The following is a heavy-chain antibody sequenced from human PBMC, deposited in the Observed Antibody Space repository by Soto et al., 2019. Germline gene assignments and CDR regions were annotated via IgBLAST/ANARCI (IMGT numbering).Heavy chain of an antibody. CDR1: GFTFSTYW. D-gene: IGHD3-16*02. Sequence: GGSLRLSCAASGFTFSTYWMSWVRRTPGKGLEWVANIKQDGTEKYYVDSVRGRFTISRDNAKNSLYLQMNSLRAEDTAVYYCAREGGYDYVWGSYRLSYGMDVWGQGTTVTVSS. CDR2: IKQDGTEK. J-gene: IGHJ6*02. CDR3: AREGGYDYVWGSYRLSYGMDV. V-gene: IGHV3-7*01.